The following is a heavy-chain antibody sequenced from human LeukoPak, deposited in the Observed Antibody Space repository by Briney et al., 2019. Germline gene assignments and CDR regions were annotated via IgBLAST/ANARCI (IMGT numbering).Heavy chain of an antibody. CDR3: ASRYCSGGSCSSRDAFDI. CDR2: INHSGST. J-gene: IGHJ3*02. CDR1: GGSFSGYY. D-gene: IGHD2-15*01. Sequence: PSETLSLTCAVSGGSFSGYYWSWIRQPPGKGLEWIGEINHSGSTNYNPSLKSRVTISVDKSKNQFSLKLSSVTAADTAVYYCASRYCSGGSCSSRDAFDIWGQGTMVTVSS. V-gene: IGHV4-34*01.